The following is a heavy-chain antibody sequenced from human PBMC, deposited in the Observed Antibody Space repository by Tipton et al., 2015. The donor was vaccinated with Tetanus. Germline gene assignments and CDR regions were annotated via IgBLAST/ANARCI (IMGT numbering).Heavy chain of an antibody. CDR2: IRSKAYGGTT. V-gene: IGHV3-49*04. CDR1: GFTFGDYA. D-gene: IGHD4-17*01. Sequence: SLRLSCTASGFTFGDYAMSWVRQAPGKGLEWVGFIRSKAYGGTTEYAASVKGRFTISRDDSKSIAYLQMNSLKTEDTAVYYCTRDRIDYGDYVYYYYGMDVWGQGTTVTVSS. CDR3: TRDRIDYGDYVYYYYGMDV. J-gene: IGHJ6*02.